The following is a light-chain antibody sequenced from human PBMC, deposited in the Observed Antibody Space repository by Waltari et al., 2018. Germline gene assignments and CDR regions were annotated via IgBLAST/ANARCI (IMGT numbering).Light chain of an antibody. J-gene: IGKJ1*01. Sequence: EIVLTQSPATLSLSPGERATLSCRASQSVRTYLAWYQQKPGQAPRPLIYDAAPRATAIPARFSGSGSGTDFTLTISSLEPEDFAVYYCQLRSKWLRTFGQGTKVEV. CDR2: DAA. V-gene: IGKV3-11*01. CDR3: QLRSKWLRT. CDR1: QSVRTY.